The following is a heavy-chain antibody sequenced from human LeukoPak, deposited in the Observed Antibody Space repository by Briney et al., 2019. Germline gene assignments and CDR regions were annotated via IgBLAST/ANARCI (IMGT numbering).Heavy chain of an antibody. J-gene: IGHJ5*02. Sequence: SETLSLTCTVSGGSLSHYYWSRIRQPPGKGLEWIGYIYYLGSTNYSPSLKSRVTISIDTSKKQFSLKLNSVTAADTAVYYCARRGAGWFDPWGQGTLVTVSS. CDR3: ARRGAGWFDP. CDR2: IYYLGST. V-gene: IGHV4-59*08. CDR1: GGSLSHYY. D-gene: IGHD6-19*01.